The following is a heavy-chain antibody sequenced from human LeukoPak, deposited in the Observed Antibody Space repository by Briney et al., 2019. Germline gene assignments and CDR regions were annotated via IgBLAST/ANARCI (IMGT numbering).Heavy chain of an antibody. V-gene: IGHV3-74*01. CDR1: GFTFSSNW. Sequence: PGGSLRLSCTTSGFTFSSNWMQRVRKAPGKGLVWVSHINTDGTRTTYAGSVKGRFTISRDNAKNTLYLQMNSLRAEDTAVYYCARDSSYSNYVDYWGQGTLVTVSS. CDR3: ARDSSYSNYVDY. CDR2: INTDGTRT. J-gene: IGHJ4*02. D-gene: IGHD4-11*01.